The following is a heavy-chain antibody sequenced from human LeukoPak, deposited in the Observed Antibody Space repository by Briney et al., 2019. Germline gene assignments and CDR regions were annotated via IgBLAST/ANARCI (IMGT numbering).Heavy chain of an antibody. CDR1: GGSISSYY. CDR2: IYYSGST. D-gene: IGHD5-24*01. V-gene: IGHV4-59*01. J-gene: IGHJ4*02. Sequence: SETLSLTCTVSGGSISSYYWSWIRQPPEKGLEWIGYIYYSGSTNYNPSLKSRVTISVDTSKNQFSLKLSSVTAADTAVYYCAKVEIATTPPDYWGQGTLVTVSS. CDR3: AKVEIATTPPDY.